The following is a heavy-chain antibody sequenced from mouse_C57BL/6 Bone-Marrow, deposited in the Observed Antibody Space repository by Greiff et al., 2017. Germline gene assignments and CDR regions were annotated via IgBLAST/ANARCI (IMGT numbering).Heavy chain of an antibody. CDR3: ARVCLYLFDY. CDR1: GYTFTSYG. Sequence: QVQLQQSGAELARPGASVKLSCKASGYTFTSYGISWVKQRTGQGLEWIGEIYPRSGNTYYNEKFKGKATLTAYNSSCTAYIGLRCLTSADSAVYICARVCLYLFDYWGQGTTLTVSS. V-gene: IGHV1-81*01. J-gene: IGHJ2*01. D-gene: IGHD5-5*01. CDR2: IYPRSGNT.